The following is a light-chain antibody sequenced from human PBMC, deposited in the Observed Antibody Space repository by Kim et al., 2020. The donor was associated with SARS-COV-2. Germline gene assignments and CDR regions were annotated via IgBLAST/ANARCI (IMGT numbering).Light chain of an antibody. CDR3: NCRDSSGNRV. V-gene: IGLV3-19*01. J-gene: IGLJ3*02. Sequence: SSELTQDPAVSVPLGQTVRITCQGDSLRSYYASWYQQKPGQAPVLVIYGKNNRPTGIPDRSSGSILGYTASLTTTGAQAEDVADYYCNCRDSSGNRVLGG. CDR1: SLRSYY. CDR2: GKN.